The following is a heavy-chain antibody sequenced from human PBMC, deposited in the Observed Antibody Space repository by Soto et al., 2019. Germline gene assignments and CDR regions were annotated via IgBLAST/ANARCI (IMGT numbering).Heavy chain of an antibody. J-gene: IGHJ4*02. V-gene: IGHV3-23*01. D-gene: IGHD6-19*01. CDR1: GFAFTNFE. CDR3: VKGGWLDD. CDR2: ISVRGAET. Sequence: EVQLLESGGGLVQPGGSRRLSCTASGFAFTNFEMSWDRQASGKGLEWVSFISVRGAETHYADSVKGRFTISRDNSKNTLYLKMTSLRVEDMAVYYCVKGGWLDDWGQGTLVTVSS.